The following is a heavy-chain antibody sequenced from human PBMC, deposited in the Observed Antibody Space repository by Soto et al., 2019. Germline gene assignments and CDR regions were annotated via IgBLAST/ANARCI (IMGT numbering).Heavy chain of an antibody. Sequence: ASVKVSCKASGYTFTGYYMYWVRQAPGQGLDWMGWINPNSGGTNYAQKFQGWVTMTRDTSISTAYMELSRLRSDDTAVYYCARGPVAGRLSANYYYGMDVWGQGTTVTVSS. CDR2: INPNSGGT. D-gene: IGHD6-19*01. J-gene: IGHJ6*02. CDR3: ARGPVAGRLSANYYYGMDV. V-gene: IGHV1-2*04. CDR1: GYTFTGYY.